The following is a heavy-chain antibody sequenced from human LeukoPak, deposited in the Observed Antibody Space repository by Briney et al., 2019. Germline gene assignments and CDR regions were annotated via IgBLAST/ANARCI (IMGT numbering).Heavy chain of an antibody. V-gene: IGHV4-59*08. CDR1: GGSISSYY. Sequence: SETLSLTCTVSGGSISSYYWSWIRQPPGKGLEWIGYIYYSGSTNYNPSLKSRVTISLDTSKNQFSLQLSSVTAADTAVYYCARQGSGWLQVDYWGQGTLVTVSS. D-gene: IGHD5-24*01. CDR2: IYYSGST. J-gene: IGHJ4*02. CDR3: ARQGSGWLQVDY.